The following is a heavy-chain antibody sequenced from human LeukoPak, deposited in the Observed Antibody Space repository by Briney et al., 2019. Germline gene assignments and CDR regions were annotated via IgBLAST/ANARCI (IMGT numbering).Heavy chain of an antibody. J-gene: IGHJ4*02. Sequence: SETLSLTCTVSGGSISSYYWSWIRQPPGKGLEWIGYIYYSGSTNYNPSLKSRVTISVDTSKNQFSLKLSSVTAADTAVYYCAKDRRHGSSWNPYYFDYWGQGTLVTVSS. CDR3: AKDRRHGSSWNPYYFDY. CDR2: IYYSGST. V-gene: IGHV4-59*01. D-gene: IGHD6-13*01. CDR1: GGSISSYY.